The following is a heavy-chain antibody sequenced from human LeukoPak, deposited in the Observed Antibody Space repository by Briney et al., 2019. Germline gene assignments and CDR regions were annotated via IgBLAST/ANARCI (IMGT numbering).Heavy chain of an antibody. Sequence: SETLSLTCTVSGGSISSYYWSWIRQPPGKGLEWIGYIYYSGSNNYNPSLKSRVTISVDTSKNQFSLKLSSVTAADTAVYYCARGGGYYSPSWYDYWGQGTLVTVSS. D-gene: IGHD3-22*01. CDR2: IYYSGSN. CDR1: GGSISSYY. CDR3: ARGGGYYSPSWYDY. J-gene: IGHJ4*02. V-gene: IGHV4-59*01.